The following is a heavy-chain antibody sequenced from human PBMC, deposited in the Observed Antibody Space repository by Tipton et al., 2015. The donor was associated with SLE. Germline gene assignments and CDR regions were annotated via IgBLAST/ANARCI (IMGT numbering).Heavy chain of an antibody. V-gene: IGHV4-39*07. CDR2: LYAGGST. CDR1: GVSISTSRYY. Sequence: TLSLTCSVSGVSISTSRYYWGWIRQSPGQGLEWVGSLYAGGSTYFHPSLKSRASIQVDTSKNQFSLKLSSVTAADTAVYYCARGAGYGSSWAHFDYWGQGTLVTVSS. D-gene: IGHD6-13*01. J-gene: IGHJ4*02. CDR3: ARGAGYGSSWAHFDY.